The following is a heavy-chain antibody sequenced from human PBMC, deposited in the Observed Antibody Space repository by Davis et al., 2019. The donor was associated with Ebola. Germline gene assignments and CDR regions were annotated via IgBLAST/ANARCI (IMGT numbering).Heavy chain of an antibody. CDR1: GFTFSSYA. Sequence: PGGSLRLSCAASGFTFSSYAMHWVRQAPGKGLEYVSAISSNGGSTYYANSVKGRFTISRDNSKNTLYLQMGSLRAEDMAVYYCARDGDGYGQLYYYYYGMDVWGQGTTVTVSS. J-gene: IGHJ6*02. D-gene: IGHD5-24*01. CDR3: ARDGDGYGQLYYYYYGMDV. CDR2: ISSNGGST. V-gene: IGHV3-64*01.